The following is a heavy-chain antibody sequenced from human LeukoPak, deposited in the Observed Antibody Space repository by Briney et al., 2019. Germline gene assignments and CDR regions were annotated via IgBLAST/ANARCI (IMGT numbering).Heavy chain of an antibody. Sequence: PSETLSLTCTVSGDSISAYYWIWIRQPPGKGLEWIGYIYTSGTTNYNPSLKSRVTMSADTYNNQFSLKLDSATAADTAVYYCARSRPAPKEFDHWGQGTLVAVSS. CDR1: GDSISAYY. V-gene: IGHV4-4*09. D-gene: IGHD2-2*01. CDR3: ARSRPAPKEFDH. CDR2: IYTSGTT. J-gene: IGHJ4*02.